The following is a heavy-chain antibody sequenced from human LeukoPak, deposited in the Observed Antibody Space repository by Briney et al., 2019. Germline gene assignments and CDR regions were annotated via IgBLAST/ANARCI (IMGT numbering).Heavy chain of an antibody. Sequence: ASVKVSCKASGYRFSGYYLHWVRQAPGQGLEWMGWINPNSGDTKYAQKFQGRVTVTRDTSISTAYMELTNLTSDDTAVYYCARRGRDGYNQIDNWGQGTLVTVSS. V-gene: IGHV1-2*02. CDR1: GYRFSGYY. D-gene: IGHD5-24*01. CDR3: ARRGRDGYNQIDN. J-gene: IGHJ4*02. CDR2: INPNSGDT.